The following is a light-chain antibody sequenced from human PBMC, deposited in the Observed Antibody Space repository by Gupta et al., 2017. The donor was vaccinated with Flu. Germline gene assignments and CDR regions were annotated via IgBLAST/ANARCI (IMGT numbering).Light chain of an antibody. V-gene: IGKV1-33*01. Sequence: IQMTQSPTSLSASVGDRVTITCQASQDISTSLNWYQQKPGKAPKLLIYDASNLETGVASRFSGSGSGTDFTFSISSLQPEDFATYYCQQYGGPTVTFGGGTKVEMK. CDR3: QQYGGPTVT. CDR2: DAS. CDR1: QDISTS. J-gene: IGKJ4*01.